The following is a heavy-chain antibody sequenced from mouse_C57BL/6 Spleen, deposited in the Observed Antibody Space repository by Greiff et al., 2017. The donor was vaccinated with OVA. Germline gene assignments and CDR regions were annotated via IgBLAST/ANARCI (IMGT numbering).Heavy chain of an antibody. Sequence: QVQLQQPGAELVKPGASVKLSCKASGYTFTSYWMNWVKQRPGQGLEWIGIIYPNSGSTNYNEKFKSKATLTVDKSSSTAYMQLSSLTSEDAAVYYCARGGYYPLAYWGQGTLVTVSA. J-gene: IGHJ3*01. V-gene: IGHV1-64*01. CDR3: ARGGYYPLAY. CDR1: GYTFTSYW. D-gene: IGHD2-3*01. CDR2: IYPNSGST.